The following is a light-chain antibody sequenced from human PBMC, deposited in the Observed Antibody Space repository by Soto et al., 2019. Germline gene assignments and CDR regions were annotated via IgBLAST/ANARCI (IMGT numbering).Light chain of an antibody. CDR2: EVN. J-gene: IGLJ1*01. CDR1: GSDVGGYTY. CDR3: SSYTSSSTLYV. V-gene: IGLV2-14*01. Sequence: QSVLTQPASVSGSPRQSITISCTGAGSDVGGYTYVSWYQQHPGKAPKLIIYEVNNRPSGVSHRFSGSKSGNTASLTISGLQAEDEADYYCSSYTSSSTLYVFGTGTKVTVL.